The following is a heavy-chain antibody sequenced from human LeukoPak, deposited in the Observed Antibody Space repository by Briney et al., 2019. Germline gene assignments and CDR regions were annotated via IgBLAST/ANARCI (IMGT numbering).Heavy chain of an antibody. Sequence: GGSLRLSCAASGFTFSSYEMNWVRQAPGKGLEWVSYISSSGSTIYYADSVKGRFTISRDNAKNSLYLQMNSLRAEDTAVYYCARDPDSGYDYFPTYFDYWGQGTLVTVSS. D-gene: IGHD5-12*01. CDR2: ISSSGSTI. CDR1: GFTFSSYE. V-gene: IGHV3-48*03. CDR3: ARDPDSGYDYFPTYFDY. J-gene: IGHJ4*02.